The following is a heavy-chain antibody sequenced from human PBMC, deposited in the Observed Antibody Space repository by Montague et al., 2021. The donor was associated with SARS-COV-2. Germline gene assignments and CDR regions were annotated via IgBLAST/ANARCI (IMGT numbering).Heavy chain of an antibody. D-gene: IGHD3-3*01. Sequence: SRRLSWSASGFTFSNYAMSWVRQAPGKGLEWVSVIYSGGSSTYYADSVKGRFTISRDNSKNTLYLQINSLRAEDTAVYYCAKDPYYDFWSGYYFDYWGQGTLVTVSS. CDR1: GFTFSNYA. CDR2: IYSGGSST. J-gene: IGHJ4*02. V-gene: IGHV3-23*03. CDR3: AKDPYYDFWSGYYFDY.